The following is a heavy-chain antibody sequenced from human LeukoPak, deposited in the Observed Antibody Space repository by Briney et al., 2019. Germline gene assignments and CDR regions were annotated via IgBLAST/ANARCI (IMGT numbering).Heavy chain of an antibody. CDR1: GFTFDNYA. V-gene: IGHV3-23*01. CDR3: AKDSGIPARGKVEHFQD. J-gene: IGHJ1*01. D-gene: IGHD6-13*01. CDR2: ISGRGGST. Sequence: GGSLRLSCGASGFTFDNYAMNWVRQAPGKGLEWVSNISGRGGSTYYADSVKGRFTISRDNAKNTLYLQMNNLRAEDTAVYYCAKDSGIPARGKVEHFQDWGQGTLVTVSS.